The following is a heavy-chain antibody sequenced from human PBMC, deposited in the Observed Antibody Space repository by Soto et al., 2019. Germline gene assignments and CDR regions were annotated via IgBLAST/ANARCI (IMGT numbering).Heavy chain of an antibody. Sequence: GGSLRLSCAASGFSFSSYWMTWVRQAPGKGLEWVSFISSSSSGSYIYYADSVKGRFTISRDNAKNSLYLQMNSLRDEDTAVYYCAREPRYYYDSSGYLNWFDPWGQGTLVTVSS. V-gene: IGHV3-21*01. CDR1: GFSFSSYW. J-gene: IGHJ5*02. CDR2: ISSSSSGSYI. CDR3: AREPRYYYDSSGYLNWFDP. D-gene: IGHD3-22*01.